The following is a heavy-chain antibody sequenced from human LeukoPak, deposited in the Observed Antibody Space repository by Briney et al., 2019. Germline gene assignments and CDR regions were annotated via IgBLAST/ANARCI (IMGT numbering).Heavy chain of an antibody. J-gene: IGHJ6*02. CDR3: ARDIDSSGWPHYYYYYGMDV. Sequence: PGGSLRLSCAASGFTFSSYWMSWVRQAPGKGLEWVANIKQDGSEKYYVDSVKGRFTISRDNAKNSLYLQMNSLRAEDTAVYYCARDIDSSGWPHYYYYYGMDVWGQGTTVTVSS. CDR1: GFTFSSYW. V-gene: IGHV3-7*01. CDR2: IKQDGSEK. D-gene: IGHD6-19*01.